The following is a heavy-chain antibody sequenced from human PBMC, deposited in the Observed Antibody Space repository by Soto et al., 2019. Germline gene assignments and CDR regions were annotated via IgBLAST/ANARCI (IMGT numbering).Heavy chain of an antibody. CDR1: GGSITSGGYS. CDR2: IYHSGST. Sequence: SETLSLTCAVSGGSITSGGYSWSWIRQPPGKGLEWIGYIYHSGSTYYNPSLKSRVTISVDRSKNQFSLKLSSVTAADTAVYYCARVPDRWGQGTLVTVSS. CDR3: ARVPDR. V-gene: IGHV4-30-2*01. D-gene: IGHD2-2*01. J-gene: IGHJ5*02.